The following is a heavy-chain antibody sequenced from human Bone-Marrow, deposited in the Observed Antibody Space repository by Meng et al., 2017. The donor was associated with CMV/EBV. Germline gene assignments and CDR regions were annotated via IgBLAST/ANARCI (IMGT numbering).Heavy chain of an antibody. D-gene: IGHD3-3*01. J-gene: IGHJ4*02. V-gene: IGHV3-73*01. CDR1: GFTFSGSA. CDR2: IRSKANSYAT. CDR3: FFTIFGVVPGFGEY. Sequence: GESLKISCAASGFTFSGSAMHWVRQASGKGLEWVGRIRSKANSYATAYAASVKGRFTISRDDSKNTAYLQMNSLKTEDTAVYYCFFTIFGVVPGFGEYWGQGTLVTVSS.